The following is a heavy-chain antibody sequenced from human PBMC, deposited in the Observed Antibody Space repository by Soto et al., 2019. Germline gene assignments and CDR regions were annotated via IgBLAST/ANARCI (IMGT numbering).Heavy chain of an antibody. Sequence: EVQLLESGGGLVQPGGSLRLSCAASGFTFSNYGMSWVRQAPGKGLEWVSTFGGNGGSKYYADSVKGRFTISRDNSKNTLFLQMDRLRGDDTAVYYCAERFYYSSVRYCDYRGQGTLVTVPS. CDR2: FGGNGGSK. CDR1: GFTFSNYG. J-gene: IGHJ4*02. CDR3: AERFYYSSVRYCDY. D-gene: IGHD3-22*01. V-gene: IGHV3-23*01.